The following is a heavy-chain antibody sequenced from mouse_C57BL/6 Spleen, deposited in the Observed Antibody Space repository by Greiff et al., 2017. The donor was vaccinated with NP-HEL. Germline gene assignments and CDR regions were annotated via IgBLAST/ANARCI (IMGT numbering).Heavy chain of an antibody. CDR2: IDPSDSYT. D-gene: IGHD2-5*01. Sequence: QVQLQQPGAELVMPGASVKLSCKASGYTFTSYWMHWVKQRPGQGLEWIGEIDPSDSYTNYNQKFKGKSTLTVDKSSSTAYMQLSSLTSEDSAVYYCARRSSYSNFWYFDVWGTGTTVTVSS. CDR3: ARRSSYSNFWYFDV. CDR1: GYTFTSYW. V-gene: IGHV1-69*01. J-gene: IGHJ1*03.